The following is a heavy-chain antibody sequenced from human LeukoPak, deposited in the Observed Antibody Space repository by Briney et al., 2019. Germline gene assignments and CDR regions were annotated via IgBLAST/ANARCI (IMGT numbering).Heavy chain of an antibody. D-gene: IGHD2-2*01. J-gene: IGHJ6*03. V-gene: IGHV3-7*01. CDR3: AREYCSSTSCYLVYYYYYYMDV. CDR1: GFTFSSYW. CDR2: IKQDGSEK. Sequence: QTGGSLRLSCAASGFTFSSYWMSWVRQAPGKGLEWVANIKQDGSEKYYVDSVKGRFTISRDNAKNSLYLQRNSLRAEDTAVYYSAREYCSSTSCYLVYYYYYYMDVWGKGTTVTVSS.